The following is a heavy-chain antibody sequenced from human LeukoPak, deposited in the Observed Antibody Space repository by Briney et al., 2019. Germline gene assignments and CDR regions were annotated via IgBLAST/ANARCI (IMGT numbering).Heavy chain of an antibody. CDR2: IIPIFGTA. D-gene: IGHD2-2*01. V-gene: IGHV1-69*13. CDR3: ARNVVPQLRGNYYYMDV. CDR1: GGTFSSYA. J-gene: IGHJ6*03. Sequence: VKVSCKASGGTFSSYAISWVRQAPGQGLEWMGGIIPIFGTANYAQKFQGRVTMTRDTSTSTVYMEVSSLRSEDTAVYYCARNVVPQLRGNYYYMDVWGKGTTVTVSS.